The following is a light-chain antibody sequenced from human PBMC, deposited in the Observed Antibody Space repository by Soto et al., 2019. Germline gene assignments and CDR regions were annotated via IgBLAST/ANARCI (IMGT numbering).Light chain of an antibody. CDR2: AAS. J-gene: IGKJ3*01. CDR1: QGISSY. CDR3: QHLYNYPFT. V-gene: IGKV1-9*01. Sequence: DIQLTQSPSFLSASVGDRVTITCRASQGISSYLAWYQQKPGKAPNLLIYAASTLQSGVPSRFSGSGSGTEFTLTISSLQPEYFATYYCQHLYNYPFTFGHGTKVDIK.